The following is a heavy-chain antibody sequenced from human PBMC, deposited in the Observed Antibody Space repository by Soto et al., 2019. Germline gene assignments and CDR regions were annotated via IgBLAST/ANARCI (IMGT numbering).Heavy chain of an antibody. D-gene: IGHD2-8*01. CDR1: GFTFSDYY. J-gene: IGHJ4*02. V-gene: IGHV3-11*06. CDR2: ISSSSSYT. Sequence: PGGSLRLSCAASGFTFSDYYMSWIRQAPGKGLEWVSYISSSSSYTNYADSVKGRFTISRDNAKNSLYLQTNSLRAEDTAVYYCAREAYCTNVVCYTPYFDYWGQGTLVTVSS. CDR3: AREAYCTNVVCYTPYFDY.